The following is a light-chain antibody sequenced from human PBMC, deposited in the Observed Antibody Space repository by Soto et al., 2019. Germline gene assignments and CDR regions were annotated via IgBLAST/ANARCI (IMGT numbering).Light chain of an antibody. J-gene: IGKJ2*01. CDR1: QSVSSSY. V-gene: IGKV3-20*01. Sequence: EIVLTQSPGTLSLSPGERATLSCSASQSVSSSYLAWYQQNPGQAPRLLIYGASSRATGIPDRFSGSGSGTDFTLSISRLEPEDFAVYYCQQYGRSPYTFGQGTKLEIK. CDR2: GAS. CDR3: QQYGRSPYT.